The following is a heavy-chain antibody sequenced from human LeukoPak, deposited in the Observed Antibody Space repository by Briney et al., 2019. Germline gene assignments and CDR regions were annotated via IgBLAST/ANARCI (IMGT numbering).Heavy chain of an antibody. J-gene: IGHJ4*02. V-gene: IGHV4-59*10. CDR1: GGSFSGYY. D-gene: IGHD4-17*01. CDR2: IYTSGST. CDR3: ARAQARYYFDY. Sequence: SETLSLTCAAYGGSFSGYYWSWIRQPAGKGLEWIGRIYTSGSTNYNPSLKSRVTMSVDTSKNQFSLKLSSVTAADTAVYYCARAQARYYFDYWGQGTLITVSS.